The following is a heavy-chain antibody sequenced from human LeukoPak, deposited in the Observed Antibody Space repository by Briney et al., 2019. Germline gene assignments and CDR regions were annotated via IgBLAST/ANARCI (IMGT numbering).Heavy chain of an antibody. J-gene: IGHJ4*01. D-gene: IGHD3-3*01. Sequence: GGSLRLSCYGYGFTFSDSAIPWVRHAAGKGLGWVGRIRRERKRSETAYSASVKGRFTISRDDSKDTAYLQMNSLKPEDTALYYCTSPAHDFDLWSGYYSLWGHGTQVPVSS. CDR3: TSPAHDFDLWSGYYSL. CDR2: IRRERKRSET. CDR1: GFTFSDSA. V-gene: IGHV3-73*01.